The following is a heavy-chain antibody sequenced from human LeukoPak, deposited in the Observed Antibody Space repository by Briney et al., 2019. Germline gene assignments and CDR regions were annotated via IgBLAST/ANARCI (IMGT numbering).Heavy chain of an antibody. CDR3: AKDVSQYDSSGYYFDY. Sequence: PGGSLRLSCAAAGFTFSSYAMIWVRQAPGKGLEWVSTISGSGGSTYYADSVKGRFTISIDNSKNTLYLQMNSLRAEDTAVYYCAKDVSQYDSSGYYFDYWGQGTLVTVSS. CDR2: ISGSGGST. J-gene: IGHJ4*02. CDR1: GFTFSSYA. D-gene: IGHD3-22*01. V-gene: IGHV3-23*01.